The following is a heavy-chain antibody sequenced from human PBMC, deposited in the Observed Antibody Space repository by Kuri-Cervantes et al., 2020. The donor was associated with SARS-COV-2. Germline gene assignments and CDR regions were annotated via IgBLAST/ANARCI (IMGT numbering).Heavy chain of an antibody. J-gene: IGHJ6*03. Sequence: GSLRLSCAVSGYSISSGYYWGWIRQPPGKGLEWIGSIYHSGSTYYNPSLKSRVTISVDTSKNQFSLKLSSLTAADTAVYYCARVVQWRLLSDDYYYMDVWGKGTTVTVSS. CDR3: ARVVQWRLLSDDYYYMDV. V-gene: IGHV4-38-2*01. CDR2: IYHSGST. CDR1: GYSISSGYY. D-gene: IGHD6-25*01.